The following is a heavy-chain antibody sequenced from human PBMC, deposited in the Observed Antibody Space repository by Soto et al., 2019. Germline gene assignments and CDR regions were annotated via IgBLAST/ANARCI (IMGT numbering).Heavy chain of an antibody. CDR3: ARLIAAAGYYYGMDV. CDR1: GFTFSSYA. D-gene: IGHD6-13*01. J-gene: IGHJ6*02. Sequence: GGSLRLSCAASGFTFSSYAMHWVRQAPGKGLEWVAVISYDGSNKYYADSVKGRFTISRDNSKNTLYLQMNSLRAEDTAVYYCARLIAAAGYYYGMDVWGQGTTVTVSS. V-gene: IGHV3-30-3*01. CDR2: ISYDGSNK.